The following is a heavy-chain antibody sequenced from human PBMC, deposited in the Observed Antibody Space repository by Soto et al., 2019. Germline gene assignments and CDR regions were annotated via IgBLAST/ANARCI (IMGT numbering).Heavy chain of an antibody. V-gene: IGHV3-9*01. D-gene: IGHD6-13*01. J-gene: IGHJ1*01. Sequence: GGSLRLSCAASGFTFDDYAMHWVRQVPGKGLEWVSGINWNSGSIGYGGSVKGRFAISRDNAKNSLHLQMNSLSAEDTAFYYCVKDESINWYSGHFRHWGQGTLVTVSS. CDR1: GFTFDDYA. CDR2: INWNSGSI. CDR3: VKDESINWYSGHFRH.